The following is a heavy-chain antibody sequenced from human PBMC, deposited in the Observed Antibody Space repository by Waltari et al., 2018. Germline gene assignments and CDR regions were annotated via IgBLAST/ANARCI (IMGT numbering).Heavy chain of an antibody. CDR3: ARGRQYYESTGYYWYYFDH. J-gene: IGHJ4*02. Sequence: QVQLVQSGAEVKKPGASVKVSCMPSGYNFASYDINWVRRAAGQGLEWMGWMKPNGEKTGYAQKFQGRVTMTRDTSINTAYMELGSLTSDDTAVYYCARGRQYYESTGYYWYYFDHWGQGTLVTVSS. CDR2: MKPNGEKT. V-gene: IGHV1-8*01. D-gene: IGHD3-22*01. CDR1: GYNFASYD.